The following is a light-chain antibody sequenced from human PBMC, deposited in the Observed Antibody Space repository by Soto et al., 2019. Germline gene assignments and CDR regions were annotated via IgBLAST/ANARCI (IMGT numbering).Light chain of an antibody. J-gene: IGKJ4*01. CDR2: GAS. CDR3: QQYGHSPLT. V-gene: IGKV3-20*01. CDR1: QSVRSNF. Sequence: DIVLTQSPGTLSLSPGERATLSCTASQSVRSNFLAWYRQRPGQAPRLLIYGASSRAAGTPDRFSGSGSGTDFTLTISRLAPEDFAVFYCQQYGHSPLTFGGGTKVEIK.